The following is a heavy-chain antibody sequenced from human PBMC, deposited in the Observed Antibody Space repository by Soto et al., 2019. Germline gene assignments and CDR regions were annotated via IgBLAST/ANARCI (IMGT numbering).Heavy chain of an antibody. D-gene: IGHD4-17*01. Sequence: QLQLQESGSGLVKPSQTLSLTCAVSGGSISSGGYSWSWIRQPPGKGLAWIGYIYYRGSTYYNPSLKSRVTISVDRSKNQLPLKLSSVPAADTAVYYCARVDYCGNSGEYFQHWGQGTLLTVSS. CDR3: ARVDYCGNSGEYFQH. V-gene: IGHV4-30-2*01. CDR2: IYYRGST. J-gene: IGHJ1*01. CDR1: GGSISSGGYS.